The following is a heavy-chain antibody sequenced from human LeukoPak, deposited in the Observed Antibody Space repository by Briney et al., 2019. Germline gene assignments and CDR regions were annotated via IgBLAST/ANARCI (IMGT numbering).Heavy chain of an antibody. V-gene: IGHV3-21*06. CDR2: ISASGDYI. Sequence: GGSLRLSCAASEFTFSHYTMNWVRQAPGKGLEWVSSISASGDYIYYADSVKGRFTISRDNAKNSLFLQINSLRAEDTAVYYCARGKWELLAFDYWGQGTLVTVSS. J-gene: IGHJ4*02. CDR1: EFTFSHYT. D-gene: IGHD1-26*01. CDR3: ARGKWELLAFDY.